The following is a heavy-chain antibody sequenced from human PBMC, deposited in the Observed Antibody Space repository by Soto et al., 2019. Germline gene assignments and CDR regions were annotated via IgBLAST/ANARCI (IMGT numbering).Heavy chain of an antibody. CDR3: ARNDLDSSGEEYYYYGMDV. CDR1: GYTFTSYY. Sequence: ASVKVSCKASGYTFTSYYMHWVRQAPGQGLEWMGIIKPSGVSTSYAQQLHGRATMTRDTSTSTVYMELSSLRSEDTAVYYCARNDLDSSGEEYYYYGMDVWGQGTRVTGYS. V-gene: IGHV1-46*04. CDR2: IKPSGVST. D-gene: IGHD3-22*01. J-gene: IGHJ6*02.